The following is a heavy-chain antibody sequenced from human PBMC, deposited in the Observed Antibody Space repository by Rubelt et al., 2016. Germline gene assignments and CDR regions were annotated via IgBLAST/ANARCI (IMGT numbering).Heavy chain of an antibody. CDR1: GYTFTGYY. D-gene: IGHD4/OR15-4a*01. J-gene: IGHJ4*02. Sequence: QVQLVQSGAEVKKPGASVKVSCKASGYTFTGYYMHWVRQAPGQGLEWMGWIIPHSGGTNYAQKFQGRVTMTRDTSRRAAYMGLSRLRSDDTAVYYGARGFEGGASDYWGQGTLVTVSS. V-gene: IGHV1-2*02. CDR2: IIPHSGGT. CDR3: ARGFEGGASDY.